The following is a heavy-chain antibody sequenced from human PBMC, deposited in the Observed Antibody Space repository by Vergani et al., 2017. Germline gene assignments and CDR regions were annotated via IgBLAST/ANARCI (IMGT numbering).Heavy chain of an antibody. Sequence: QLQLQESGPGLVKPSETLSLTCTVSGGSISSSSYYWGWIRQPPGKGLEWIGSIYYSGSTYYNPSLKSRVTISVDTSKNQFSLKLSSVTAADTTVYYCAREVNPDDVWSGLSRSGWFDPWGQGTLVTVSS. D-gene: IGHD3-3*01. CDR1: GGSISSSSYY. CDR2: IYYSGST. CDR3: AREVNPDDVWSGLSRSGWFDP. V-gene: IGHV4-39*07. J-gene: IGHJ5*02.